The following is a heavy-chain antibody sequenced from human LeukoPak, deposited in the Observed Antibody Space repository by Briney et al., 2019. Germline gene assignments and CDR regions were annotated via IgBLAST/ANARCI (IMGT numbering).Heavy chain of an antibody. CDR3: SRALSNTVRGVGDY. CDR1: GFTFSSYE. D-gene: IGHD3-10*01. V-gene: IGHV3-48*03. Sequence: GGSLRLSCAASGFTFSSYEMNWVRQAPGKGLGWVSYISSSGSTIYYADSVKGRFTISRDNAKSSLYLQMNSLRVEDTAVYYCSRALSNTVRGVGDYWGQGTLVTVSS. J-gene: IGHJ4*02. CDR2: ISSSGSTI.